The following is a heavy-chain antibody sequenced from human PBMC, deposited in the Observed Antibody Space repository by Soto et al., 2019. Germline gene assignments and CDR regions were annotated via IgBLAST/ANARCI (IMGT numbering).Heavy chain of an antibody. CDR1: GYSFTSYF. V-gene: IGHV5-51*01. Sequence: GESLKISCKGSGYSFTSYFIGWVRQMPGKGLEWMGIIYPGDSDTRYSPSFQGQVTISADKSISTAYLQWSSLKASDTAMYYCARLRSIAARPDWFDPWGQGTLVTVSS. CDR2: IYPGDSDT. D-gene: IGHD6-6*01. J-gene: IGHJ5*02. CDR3: ARLRSIAARPDWFDP.